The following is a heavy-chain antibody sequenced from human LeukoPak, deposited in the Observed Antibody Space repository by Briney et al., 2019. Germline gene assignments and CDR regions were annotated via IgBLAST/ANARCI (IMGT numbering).Heavy chain of an antibody. Sequence: PGGSLRPSCTASGFTFSNYWMSWVRQTPEKGLEWVANIKQDGRETVYVDSVKGRFTISRDNAQSSLYLQMNSLRAEDTAVYYCARDPYSSSWSYGMDVWGQGTAVTVSS. CDR2: IKQDGRET. D-gene: IGHD6-13*01. CDR1: GFTFSNYW. CDR3: ARDPYSSSWSYGMDV. V-gene: IGHV3-7*05. J-gene: IGHJ6*02.